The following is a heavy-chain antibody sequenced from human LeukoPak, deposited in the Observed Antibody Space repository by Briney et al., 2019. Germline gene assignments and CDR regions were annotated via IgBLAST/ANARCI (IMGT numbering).Heavy chain of an antibody. CDR2: ISSSSSYI. CDR1: GFTFSSYS. D-gene: IGHD1-26*01. CDR3: ARPSLNSGSYFDY. Sequence: PGGSLRLSCAASGFTFSSYSIIWVRQAPGKGLEWVSSISSSSSYIYYADSLKGRFTISRDNAKNSLYLQMNSLRAEDTAVYYCARPSLNSGSYFDYWGQGILVTVSS. J-gene: IGHJ4*02. V-gene: IGHV3-21*01.